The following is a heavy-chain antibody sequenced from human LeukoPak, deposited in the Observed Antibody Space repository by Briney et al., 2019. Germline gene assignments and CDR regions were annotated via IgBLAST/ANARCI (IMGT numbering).Heavy chain of an antibody. D-gene: IGHD2-21*02. CDR2: INHSGST. V-gene: IGHV4-34*01. Sequence: SETLSLTCAVYGGSFSPYYWSWIRQPPGKGLEWIGEINHSGSTNYNPSLKSRVSISVDKSKNQFSLRLSSVTAADTAVYYCARGGFYCGGDCYVDYWGQGTLVTVSS. CDR1: GGSFSPYY. J-gene: IGHJ4*02. CDR3: ARGGFYCGGDCYVDY.